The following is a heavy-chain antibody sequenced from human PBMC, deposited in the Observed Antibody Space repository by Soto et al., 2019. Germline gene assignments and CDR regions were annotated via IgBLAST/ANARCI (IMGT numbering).Heavy chain of an antibody. Sequence: ASVKVSCKTSEYSFGGYYLHWVRQAPEQGLEWMGWINLNDGGTNSPRKFQSRLTTTGYNCLTTEYMKLGRLRTDNTAVYLCLRYEPSHQYIFDTWGLGTLVTVSS. CDR1: EYSFGGYY. CDR2: INLNDGGT. J-gene: IGHJ4*02. D-gene: IGHD1-1*01. CDR3: LRYEPSHQYIFDT. V-gene: IGHV1-2*02.